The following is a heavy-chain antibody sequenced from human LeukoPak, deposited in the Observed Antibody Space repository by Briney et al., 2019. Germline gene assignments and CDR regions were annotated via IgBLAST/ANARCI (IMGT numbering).Heavy chain of an antibody. CDR2: ISSNGGST. V-gene: IGHV3-64*01. J-gene: IGHJ4*02. D-gene: IGHD1-26*01. CDR3: ARESGSYYEYYFDY. CDR1: GFTFSSYA. Sequence: GGSLRLSCAASGFTFSSYAMHWVRQAPGKGLEYVSAISSNGGSTYYANSVKGRFTISRDNSKNTLYLQMGSLRAEDMAVYYCARESGSYYEYYFDYWGQGTLVTVSS.